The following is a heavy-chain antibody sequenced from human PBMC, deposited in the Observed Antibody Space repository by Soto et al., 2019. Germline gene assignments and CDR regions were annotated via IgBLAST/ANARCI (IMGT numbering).Heavy chain of an antibody. J-gene: IGHJ6*02. Sequence: GGSLRLSCAASGFPFSSYSMNWVRQAPGKGLEWVSYISSSSSYMYYADSVKGRFTISRDNAKNSLYLQMNSLRAEDTAVYYCARGESGVWGQGTTVTVSS. CDR2: ISSSSSYM. V-gene: IGHV3-21*06. D-gene: IGHD1-26*01. CDR1: GFPFSSYS. CDR3: ARGESGV.